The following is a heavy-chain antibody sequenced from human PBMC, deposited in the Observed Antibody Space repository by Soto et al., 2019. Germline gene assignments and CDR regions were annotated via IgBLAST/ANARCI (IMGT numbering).Heavy chain of an antibody. CDR1: GFTFTNYA. V-gene: IGHV3-23*01. CDR2: IGGSGAGT. CDR3: AKNGGRAAAGSMPDQ. J-gene: IGHJ4*02. Sequence: GGSLRLSCTVSGFTFTNYAMSWIRQSPGKGLEWVAGIGGSGAGTYYTDSVKGRCTVYRVNSRDTVYLQMRSLRPDDTAIYYCAKNGGRAAAGSMPDQWGQGTLVTVSS. D-gene: IGHD6-13*01.